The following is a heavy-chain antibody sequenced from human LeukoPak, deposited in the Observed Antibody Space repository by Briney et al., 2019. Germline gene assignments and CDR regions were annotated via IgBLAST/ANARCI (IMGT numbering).Heavy chain of an antibody. Sequence: EGSLRLSCAASGFTFSSYAMSWVRQAPGKGLEWVSAISGSGGSTYYADSVKGRFTISRDNSKNTLYLQMNSLRAEDTAVYYCAKAIVVVVAAPYYYYGMDVWGQGTTVTVSS. V-gene: IGHV3-23*01. CDR1: GFTFSSYA. D-gene: IGHD2-15*01. CDR2: ISGSGGST. J-gene: IGHJ6*02. CDR3: AKAIVVVVAAPYYYYGMDV.